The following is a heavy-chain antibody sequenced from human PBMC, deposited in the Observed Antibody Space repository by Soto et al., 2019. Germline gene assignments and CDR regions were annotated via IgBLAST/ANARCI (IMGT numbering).Heavy chain of an antibody. D-gene: IGHD3-16*01. CDR2: ISYDGSYK. CDR1: VFTFMSYG. Sequence: GWSLRLSCASSVFTFMSYGMHWARQAPGRGLEWVAVISYDGSYKSYGDSVKGRFTISRDNYKNTLHLQMDSLRAEDTAVYYCAKNFIPLSPDLYFDSWGQGTLVTVSS. V-gene: IGHV3-30*18. J-gene: IGHJ4*02. CDR3: AKNFIPLSPDLYFDS.